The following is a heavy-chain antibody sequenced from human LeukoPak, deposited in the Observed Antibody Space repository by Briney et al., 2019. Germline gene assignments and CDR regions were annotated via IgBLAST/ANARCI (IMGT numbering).Heavy chain of an antibody. J-gene: IGHJ4*02. D-gene: IGHD3-10*01. CDR3: ARDRGAITFDY. CDR1: GFTFSDYY. Sequence: GGSLRLSCAASGFTFSDYYMSWIRQAPGKGLEWVSYISSSGSTIYYADSVKGRFTISRDNAKNSLYLQMESLRAEATAVYYCARDRGAITFDYWGQGTLVTVSS. CDR2: ISSSGSTI. V-gene: IGHV3-11*01.